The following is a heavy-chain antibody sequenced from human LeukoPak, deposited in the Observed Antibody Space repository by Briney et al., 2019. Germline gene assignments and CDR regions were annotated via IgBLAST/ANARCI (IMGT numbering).Heavy chain of an antibody. Sequence: SETQSLTCSVSGGSITDYYWNWIRQPPGKGLEWIGYSDHSGSTNYNPSLKSRVTISVDTSKNQIFLKLSSVTAADTAVYYCVRNRAFDIWGQGTMVTVSS. J-gene: IGHJ3*02. D-gene: IGHD1-14*01. CDR2: SDHSGST. V-gene: IGHV4-59*01. CDR3: VRNRAFDI. CDR1: GGSITDYY.